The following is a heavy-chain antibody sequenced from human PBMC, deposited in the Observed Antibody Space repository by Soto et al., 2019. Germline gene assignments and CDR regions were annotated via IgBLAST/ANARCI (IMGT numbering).Heavy chain of an antibody. CDR2: INAGFGNT. CDR3: ASDYSDSSGYGINAFDI. CDR1: GYSFTSYA. V-gene: IGHV1-3*01. J-gene: IGHJ3*02. D-gene: IGHD3-22*01. Sequence: ASVKVSCEASGYSFTSYAMPWVRQAPGQGLEWMGWINAGFGNTKYSQKFQGRVTITRDTSASTAYMELSSLRSEDTAVYYCASDYSDSSGYGINAFDIWGQGTMVTVSS.